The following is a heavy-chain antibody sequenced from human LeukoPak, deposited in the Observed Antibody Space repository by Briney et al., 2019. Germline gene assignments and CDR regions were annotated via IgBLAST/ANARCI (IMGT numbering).Heavy chain of an antibody. V-gene: IGHV4-4*09. CDR3: ATYTSAYSPFQH. CDR2: IYTSGST. J-gene: IGHJ1*01. CDR1: GGSISSYY. Sequence: SETLSLTCTVSGGSISSYYWSWIRQPPGKGLEWIGHIYTSGSTNYSPSLNSRVTISVDTSKNQFSLRLSSVTAADTAVYYCATYTSAYSPFQHWGQGTLVSVSS. D-gene: IGHD6-19*01.